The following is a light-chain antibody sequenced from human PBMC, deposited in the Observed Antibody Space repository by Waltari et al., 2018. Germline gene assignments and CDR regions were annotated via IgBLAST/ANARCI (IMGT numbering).Light chain of an antibody. J-gene: IGKJ5*01. CDR1: QSLLHSNGYNY. CDR3: MQALQTPPT. Sequence: DIVMTQSPLSLPVTPGEPASISCSSSQSLLHSNGYNYLDWYLQKPGQSPQLLIYLGYKRASGVPDRFSGSGSGTGFTLKISRVEAEDVGVYYCMQALQTPPTFGQGTRLEIK. V-gene: IGKV2-28*01. CDR2: LGY.